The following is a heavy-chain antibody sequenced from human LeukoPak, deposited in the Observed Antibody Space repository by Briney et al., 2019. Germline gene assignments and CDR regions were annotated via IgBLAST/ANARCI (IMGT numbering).Heavy chain of an antibody. D-gene: IGHD3-3*01. CDR3: ARDYGEGAITIFGVVKEAFDI. CDR1: GGSISSYY. J-gene: IGHJ3*02. V-gene: IGHV4-59*01. Sequence: PSETLSLTCSVSGGSISSYYWSWIRQPPGKGLEWIGYIYHSGTTNSNPSLKSRVTISVDTSKNHFSLKLNSVTAADTAVYYCARDYGEGAITIFGVVKEAFDIWGQGTMVTVSS. CDR2: IYHSGTT.